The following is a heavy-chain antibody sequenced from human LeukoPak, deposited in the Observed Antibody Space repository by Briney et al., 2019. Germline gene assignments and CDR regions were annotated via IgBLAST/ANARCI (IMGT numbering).Heavy chain of an antibody. D-gene: IGHD3-22*01. J-gene: IGHJ1*01. V-gene: IGHV3-74*01. Sequence: GGSLRLSCAASGFTFSTYWMHWVRQAPGKGLVWVSRIKSDGSTNYADSVKGRFAISRDNANNTLSLQMNSLRPEDTGVYYCARAPSEIGGYYPEYFRHWGQGTLVTVSS. CDR2: IKSDGST. CDR1: GFTFSTYW. CDR3: ARAPSEIGGYYPEYFRH.